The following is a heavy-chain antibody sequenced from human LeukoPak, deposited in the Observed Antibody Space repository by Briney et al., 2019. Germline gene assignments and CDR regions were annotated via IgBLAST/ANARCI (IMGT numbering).Heavy chain of an antibody. D-gene: IGHD6-19*01. CDR2: ISSSSSTI. CDR3: ARGFLAVTGTSDY. Sequence: GGSLRLSCTASGFTFSKYDMIWVRQAPGKGLEWVSYISSSSSTIYYADSVKGRFTISRDNARNSLYLQMNSLRDEDTAVYYCARGFLAVTGTSDYWGQGTLVTVSS. CDR1: GFTFSKYD. V-gene: IGHV3-48*02. J-gene: IGHJ4*02.